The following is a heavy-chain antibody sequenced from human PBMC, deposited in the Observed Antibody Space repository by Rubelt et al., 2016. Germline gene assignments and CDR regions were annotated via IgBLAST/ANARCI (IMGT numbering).Heavy chain of an antibody. D-gene: IGHD5-18*01. CDR2: INHSENT. CDR3: AKAPTQYRNGYFDY. CDR1: SGSFSGFY. V-gene: IGHV4-34*01. J-gene: IGHJ4*02. Sequence: QVHLQQWGAGLLKPSETLSLTCAVYSGSFSGFYWSWIRQPQGKGLEWIGEINHSENTNYNPSLKNRRTISGDTSNNQISLRLNPVTAADTAVYYCAKAPTQYRNGYFDYWGQGTLVTVSS.